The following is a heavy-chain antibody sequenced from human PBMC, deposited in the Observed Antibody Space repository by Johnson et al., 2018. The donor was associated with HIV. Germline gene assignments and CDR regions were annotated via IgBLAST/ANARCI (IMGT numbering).Heavy chain of an antibody. CDR3: AKDPLVGPAATIYAFDI. V-gene: IGHV3-23*04. CDR1: GFTFINYA. J-gene: IGHJ3*02. Sequence: VQLVESGGGLVQPGGSLRLSCAASGFTFINYAMSWVRQAPGKGLEWVSSIGGSGTNTYYADSVKGRFTISRDNSKNTLYLQMPSLRAEDTAIYYCAKDPLVGPAATIYAFDIWGQGTMVTVSS. CDR2: IGGSGTNT. D-gene: IGHD2-2*01.